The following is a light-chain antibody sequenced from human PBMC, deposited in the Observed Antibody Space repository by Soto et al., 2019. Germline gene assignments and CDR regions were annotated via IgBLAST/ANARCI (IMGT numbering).Light chain of an antibody. CDR3: QQYNNWPFS. J-gene: IGKJ5*01. Sequence: EIVLTQSPGTLSLSPGERATLSCSASQSVSNNYLAWYQQKPGQAPRLLIYGASNRATGIPDRFSGSGSGTDFTLTISGLQSEDSAVYFCQQYNNWPFSFGQGTRLEIK. CDR1: QSVSNNY. V-gene: IGKV3-20*01. CDR2: GAS.